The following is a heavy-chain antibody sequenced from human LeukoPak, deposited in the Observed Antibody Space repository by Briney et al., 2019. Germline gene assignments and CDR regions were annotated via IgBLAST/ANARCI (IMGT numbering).Heavy chain of an antibody. Sequence: GASVKVSCKASGYTFTSYDINWVRQAPGQGLEWVGWVSSYNGDTNYAQRFQGRVTMSTDTSTSTTYMELRSLRFDDTAIYYCVKDWHILTGRNCFDPWGQGTLVTVSS. CDR3: VKDWHILTGRNCFDP. V-gene: IGHV1-18*01. D-gene: IGHD3-9*01. CDR2: VSSYNGDT. J-gene: IGHJ5*02. CDR1: GYTFTSYD.